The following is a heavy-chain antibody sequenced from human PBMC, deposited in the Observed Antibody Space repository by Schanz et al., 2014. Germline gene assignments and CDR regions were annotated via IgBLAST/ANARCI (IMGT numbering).Heavy chain of an antibody. Sequence: EVQLLESGGGLVQPGGSLRLSCAASGFIFSTHAMHWVRQVPGKGLVWVSGITGASDHIDYAESVKGRFTISRDSAKNTLYLQMSSLRADDTAVYYCAKAADWPVTRFDPWGQGTLVTVSS. CDR1: GFIFSTHA. CDR2: ITGASDHI. J-gene: IGHJ5*02. V-gene: IGHV3-23*01. CDR3: AKAADWPVTRFDP. D-gene: IGHD3-9*01.